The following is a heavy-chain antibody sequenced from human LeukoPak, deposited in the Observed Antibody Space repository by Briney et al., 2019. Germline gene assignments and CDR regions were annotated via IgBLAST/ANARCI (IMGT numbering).Heavy chain of an antibody. Sequence: GGSLRLSCAASRFTFSSYWMHWVRQAPGKGLVWVSRINSDGSSTSYADSVKGRFTISRDNAKNTLYLQMNSLRAEDTAVYYCARVPGDSSGYYQHFDYWGQGTLVTVSS. J-gene: IGHJ4*02. CDR3: ARVPGDSSGYYQHFDY. D-gene: IGHD3-22*01. CDR1: RFTFSSYW. V-gene: IGHV3-74*01. CDR2: INSDGSST.